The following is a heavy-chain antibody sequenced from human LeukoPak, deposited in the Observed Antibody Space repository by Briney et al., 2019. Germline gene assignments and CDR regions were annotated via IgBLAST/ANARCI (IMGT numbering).Heavy chain of an antibody. Sequence: GGSLRLSSAASGFTFDDYAMHCVRQAPGKGLEWVSGISWNSGSIGYADSVKGRFTISRDNAKNSLYLQMNSLRAEDTALYYCAKDARRYSYGQDPYYFDYWGQGTLVTVSS. D-gene: IGHD5-18*01. J-gene: IGHJ4*02. CDR2: ISWNSGSI. CDR1: GFTFDDYA. CDR3: AKDARRYSYGQDPYYFDY. V-gene: IGHV3-9*01.